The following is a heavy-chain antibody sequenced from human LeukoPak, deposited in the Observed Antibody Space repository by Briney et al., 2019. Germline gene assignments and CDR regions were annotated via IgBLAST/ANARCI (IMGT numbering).Heavy chain of an antibody. Sequence: GGSLRHSCAPSGFILINHQITSGRQAPGKGLERVSVIYSGGTTHYADSVKGRFTISRDNSKNTLYLQMNSLRVDDTAVYYCSTSPRCDYCGQGTRVTVSS. CDR1: GFILINHQ. V-gene: IGHV3-53*01. CDR2: IYSGGTT. CDR3: STSPRCDY. J-gene: IGHJ4*03. D-gene: IGHD4/OR15-4a*01.